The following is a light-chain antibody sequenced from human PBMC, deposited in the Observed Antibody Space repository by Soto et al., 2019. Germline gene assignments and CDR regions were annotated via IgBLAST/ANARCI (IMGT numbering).Light chain of an antibody. CDR1: QSISSY. V-gene: IGKV1-5*01. J-gene: IGKJ1*01. Sequence: DIQMTQSPSSLSASVGDRVTITCRASQSISSYLNWYQQKPGKAPKLLIYAAPSLQSGVPSRFSGSGSGTEFTLTISSLQPDDFATSYCQQYNSYSRTFGQGTKV. CDR3: QQYNSYSRT. CDR2: AAP.